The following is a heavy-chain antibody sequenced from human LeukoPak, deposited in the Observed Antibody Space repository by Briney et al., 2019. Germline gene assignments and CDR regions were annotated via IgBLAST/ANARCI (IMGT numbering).Heavy chain of an antibody. V-gene: IGHV3-23*01. J-gene: IGHJ4*02. CDR1: GITLSNYG. CDR3: AQGYSIGWFPN. D-gene: IGHD5-12*01. CDR2: ISDSGGRT. Sequence: PGGSLRLSCAVSGITLSNYGMSWVRQAPGKGLEWVAGISDSGGRTNYADSVKGRFTISRDNPKNTLYLQMNSLRTEDTAVYYCAQGYSIGWFPNWGQGSLVSVSS.